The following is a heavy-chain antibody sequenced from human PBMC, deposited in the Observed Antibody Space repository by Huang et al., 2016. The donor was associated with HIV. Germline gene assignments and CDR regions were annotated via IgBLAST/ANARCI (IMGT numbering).Heavy chain of an antibody. D-gene: IGHD2-8*01. CDR3: ATKADAMDV. CDR2: IRQDGSEK. CDR1: TVTFSAYW. V-gene: IGHV3-7*01. J-gene: IGHJ6*02. Sequence: LVESGGGLVRPGGSLRLSCAGFTVTFSAYWMTGVRQCAGQGREWVASIRQDGSEKHYVDSVEGRFNISRDNGKKLLFLEMRSLGVDDTAVYFCATKADAMDVWGQGTTVSVSS.